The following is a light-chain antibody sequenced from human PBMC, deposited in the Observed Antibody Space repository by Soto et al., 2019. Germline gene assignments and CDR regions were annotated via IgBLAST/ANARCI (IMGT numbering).Light chain of an antibody. V-gene: IGKV1-5*03. CDR1: QSISSW. Sequence: DIQMTKSPSTLCASVGDRVTITCRASQSISSWLAWYQQKPGKAPKLLIYKASSLESGVPSRFSGSGSGTEFTLTISSLQPDDFATYYCQHYNSYSEAFGQGTKVDIK. CDR3: QHYNSYSEA. J-gene: IGKJ1*01. CDR2: KAS.